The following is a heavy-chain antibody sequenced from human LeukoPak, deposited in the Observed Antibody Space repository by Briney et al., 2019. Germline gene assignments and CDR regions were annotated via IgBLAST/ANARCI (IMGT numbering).Heavy chain of an antibody. D-gene: IGHD2-15*01. CDR1: GFTFSSYA. CDR3: AKGPRGSGARGYYYYVMDV. V-gene: IGHV3-23*01. Sequence: AGGSLRLSCAASGFTFSSYAMSWVRQAPGKGLEWVSAISGSGGSTYYADSVKGRFTTSRDNSKNTLYLQMNSLRAEDTAVYYCAKGPRGSGARGYYYYVMDVWGQGTTVTVSS. CDR2: ISGSGGST. J-gene: IGHJ6*02.